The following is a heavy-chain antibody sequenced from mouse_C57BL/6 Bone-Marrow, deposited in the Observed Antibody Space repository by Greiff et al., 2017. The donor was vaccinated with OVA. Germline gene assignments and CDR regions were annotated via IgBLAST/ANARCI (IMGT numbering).Heavy chain of an antibody. V-gene: IGHV1-62-2*01. CDR2: FYPGSGSI. D-gene: IGHD2-2*01. J-gene: IGHJ3*01. CDR1: GYTFTEYT. Sequence: VQLQQSGAELVKPGASVKLSCKASGYTFTEYTIHWVKQRSGQGLEWIGWFYPGSGSIKYNEKFKDKATLTADKSSSPVYMELSRLTSEDSAVYFCAGLEDYGYGFAYWGQGTLLTVSA. CDR3: AGLEDYGYGFAY.